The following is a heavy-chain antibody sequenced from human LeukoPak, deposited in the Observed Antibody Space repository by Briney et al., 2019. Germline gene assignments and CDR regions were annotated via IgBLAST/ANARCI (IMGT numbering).Heavy chain of an antibody. V-gene: IGHV5-51*01. D-gene: IGHD3-22*01. CDR3: TRKRWYYYDSSGYRTDAFDI. Sequence: GASLQISCKGSGSIFTSYWIGWVRQLPGKGLEWMGIIYPGDSDTRYSPSFQGQVTISADKSISTAYLQWSSLKASDTAMYYCTRKRWYYYDSSGYRTDAFDIWGQGTMVTVSS. CDR2: IYPGDSDT. CDR1: GSIFTSYW. J-gene: IGHJ3*02.